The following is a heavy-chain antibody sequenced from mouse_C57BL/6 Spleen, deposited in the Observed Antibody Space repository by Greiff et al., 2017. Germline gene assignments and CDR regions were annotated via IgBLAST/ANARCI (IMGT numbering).Heavy chain of an antibody. J-gene: IGHJ1*03. CDR2: FHPYNDDT. CDR3: AKHYYDYTGGYFDV. Sequence: QVQLQQSGAELVKPGASVKMSCKASGYTFTTYPIEWMKQNHGKSLEWIGNFHPYNDDTKYNEKFKGKATLTVEKSSSSVYLELSRLTSDDSAVYYCAKHYYDYTGGYFDVWGTGTTVTVSS. V-gene: IGHV1-47*01. D-gene: IGHD2-4*01. CDR1: GYTFTTYP.